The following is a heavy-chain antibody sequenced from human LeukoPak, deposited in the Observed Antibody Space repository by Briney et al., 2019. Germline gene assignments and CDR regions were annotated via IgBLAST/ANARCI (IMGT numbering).Heavy chain of an antibody. Sequence: PSETLSLTCTVSGGSISSYYWSWIRQPPGKGLEWIGYIYYSGSTYYNPSLKSRVTISADTSKNQFSLKLSSVTAADTAVYYCARATEWEPSGDAFDIWGQGTMVTVSS. CDR1: GGSISSYY. J-gene: IGHJ3*02. CDR2: IYYSGST. V-gene: IGHV4-59*01. D-gene: IGHD1-26*01. CDR3: ARATEWEPSGDAFDI.